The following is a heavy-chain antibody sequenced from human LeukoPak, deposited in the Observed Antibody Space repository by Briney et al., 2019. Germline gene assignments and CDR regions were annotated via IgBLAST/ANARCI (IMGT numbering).Heavy chain of an antibody. CDR1: GYTFTGYY. V-gene: IGHV1-2*02. Sequence: APVKVSCKASGYTFTGYYMHWVRQAPGQGLEWMGWINPNSGGTNYAQKFQGRVTMTRDTSISTAYMELSRLRSDDTAVYYCARERQQLRKNWFDPWGQGTLVTVSS. CDR3: ARERQQLRKNWFDP. J-gene: IGHJ5*02. CDR2: INPNSGGT. D-gene: IGHD6-13*01.